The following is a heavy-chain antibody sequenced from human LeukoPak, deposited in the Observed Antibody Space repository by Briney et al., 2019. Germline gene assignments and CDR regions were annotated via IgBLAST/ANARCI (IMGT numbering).Heavy chain of an antibody. D-gene: IGHD6-19*01. J-gene: IGHJ4*01. Sequence: GGSLRLSCAASGFTSSSYSMNWVRQAPRKGLEWVSSISSSSSYIYYADSVKGRFTISRDNAKNSLYLQMNSLRAEDTSVYSCARLVGSGWYGEDYFDYWGHGTLVTVSS. CDR3: ARLVGSGWYGEDYFDY. V-gene: IGHV3-21*01. CDR2: ISSSSSYI. CDR1: GFTSSSYS.